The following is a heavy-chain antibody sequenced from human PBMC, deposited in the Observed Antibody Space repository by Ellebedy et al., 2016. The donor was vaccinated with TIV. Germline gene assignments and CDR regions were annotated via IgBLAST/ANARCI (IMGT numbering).Heavy chain of an antibody. CDR3: VRGGLPAAGDY. D-gene: IGHD6-13*01. V-gene: IGHV3-74*01. Sequence: GGSLRLSCAASGFTFGSYWMHWVRQAPGKGLVWVSRIHSDGSSTSYADSVKGRFTISRDNAKNTLYLQMNSLRADDTAIYYCVRGGLPAAGDYWGQGTLVTVSS. CDR2: IHSDGSST. J-gene: IGHJ4*02. CDR1: GFTFGSYW.